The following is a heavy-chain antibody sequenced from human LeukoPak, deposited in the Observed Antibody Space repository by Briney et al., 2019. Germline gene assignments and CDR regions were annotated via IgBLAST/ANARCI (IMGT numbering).Heavy chain of an antibody. D-gene: IGHD4-17*01. J-gene: IGHJ4*02. Sequence: PGGSLRLSCAASGLTFSSYWMSWVRQAPEKGLEWVAKIKPDGSEIYHVDSVQGRFTISRDNAKNSLYLQMNSLRAEDTAVYYCARRLYGDYSIAGDYWGQGTLVTVSS. CDR3: ARRLYGDYSIAGDY. V-gene: IGHV3-7*01. CDR2: IKPDGSEI. CDR1: GLTFSSYW.